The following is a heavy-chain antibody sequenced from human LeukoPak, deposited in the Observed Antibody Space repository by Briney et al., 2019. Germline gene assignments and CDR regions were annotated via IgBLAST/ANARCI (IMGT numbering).Heavy chain of an antibody. V-gene: IGHV3-30-3*01. J-gene: IGHJ5*02. CDR1: GFTFSSYA. D-gene: IGHD2-15*01. Sequence: GRSLRLSCAASGFTFSSYAMHWVRQAPGKGLEWVAVISYDGSNKYYAGSVKGRFTISRDNSKNTLYLQMNSLRAEDTAVYYCARAIAATPNWFDPWGQGTLVTVSS. CDR2: ISYDGSNK. CDR3: ARAIAATPNWFDP.